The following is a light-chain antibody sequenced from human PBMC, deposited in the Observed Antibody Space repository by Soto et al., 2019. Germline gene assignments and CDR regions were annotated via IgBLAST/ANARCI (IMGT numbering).Light chain of an antibody. V-gene: IGKV3-20*01. CDR2: GAS. Sequence: EIVMPQSPATLSVSPGARATLSCRASQSVGSIYLAWYQQKPGQAPRLLIYGASSRATGIPDRFSGSGSGTDFTLTISRLESEDFTVYYCQQYGSSITFGQGTRLEIK. J-gene: IGKJ5*01. CDR1: QSVGSIY. CDR3: QQYGSSIT.